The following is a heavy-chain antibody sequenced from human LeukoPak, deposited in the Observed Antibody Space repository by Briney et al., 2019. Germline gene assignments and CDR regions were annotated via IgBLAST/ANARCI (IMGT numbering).Heavy chain of an antibody. CDR2: ISYDGSNK. V-gene: IGHV3-30-3*01. D-gene: IGHD3-10*01. J-gene: IGHJ4*02. CDR3: ARDSDYYGSGSYARD. Sequence: GRSLRLSCAASGFTFSSYAMQWVRQAPGKGLEWVAVISYDGSNKYYADSVKGRFTISRDNSKNTLYLQMNSLRAEDTAVYYCARDSDYYGSGSYARDWGQGTLVTVSS. CDR1: GFTFSSYA.